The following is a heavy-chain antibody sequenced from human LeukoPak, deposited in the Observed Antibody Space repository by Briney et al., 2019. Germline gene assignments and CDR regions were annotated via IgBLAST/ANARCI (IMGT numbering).Heavy chain of an antibody. Sequence: GGSLRLSCAASGFTFSSYAMSWVRQGPGKGLEWVSAISVSGNTYHADSVKGLFTISRDSYKNTLYLQMNSLRAEDAAVYYCAKAPVTTCSGAYCYPFDYWGQGTLVTVSS. D-gene: IGHD2-15*01. V-gene: IGHV3-23*01. CDR1: GFTFSSYA. CDR3: AKAPVTTCSGAYCYPFDY. CDR2: ISVSGNT. J-gene: IGHJ4*02.